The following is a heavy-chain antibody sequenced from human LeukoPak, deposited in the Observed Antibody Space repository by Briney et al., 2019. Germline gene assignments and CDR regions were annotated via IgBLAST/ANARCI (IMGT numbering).Heavy chain of an antibody. CDR3: ATETGAFDV. J-gene: IGHJ3*01. V-gene: IGHV3-74*01. CDR2: INSYGSST. CDR1: GFSFSSYW. Sequence: GGSLRLSCAASGFSFSSYWMPWVRQAPGKGLVWVSGINSYGSSTIYADSVKGRFTISRDNARNTLDLQMNSLRAEDTAVYYCATETGAFDVWGQGTMVTVSS.